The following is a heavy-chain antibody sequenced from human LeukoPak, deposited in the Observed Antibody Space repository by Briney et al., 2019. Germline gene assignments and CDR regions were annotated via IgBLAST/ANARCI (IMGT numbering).Heavy chain of an antibody. CDR3: ARGIYYSPGDN. D-gene: IGHD2-21*01. CDR1: GFTFSSYS. Sequence: GGSLRLSCAASGFTFSSYSMNWVRQAPAKGLEWVSSISSSSSYIYYADSVKGRFTIARDNAKNSLYLQMNGLRAEDTAVYYCARGIYYSPGDNWGQGTLVTVSS. CDR2: ISSSSSYI. V-gene: IGHV3-21*01. J-gene: IGHJ4*02.